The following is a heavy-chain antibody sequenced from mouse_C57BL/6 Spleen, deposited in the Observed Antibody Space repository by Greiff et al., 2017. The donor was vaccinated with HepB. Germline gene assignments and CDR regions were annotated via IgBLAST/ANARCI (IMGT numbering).Heavy chain of an antibody. Sequence: EVQRVESGPGLVKPSQSLSLTCSVTGYSITSGYYWNWIRQFPGNKLEWMGYISYDGSNNYNPSLKNRISITRDTSKNQFFLKLNSVTTEDTATYYCAREGNYYGSNWGQGTLVTVSA. CDR2: ISYDGSN. CDR3: AREGNYYGSN. CDR1: GYSITSGYY. J-gene: IGHJ3*01. D-gene: IGHD1-1*01. V-gene: IGHV3-6*01.